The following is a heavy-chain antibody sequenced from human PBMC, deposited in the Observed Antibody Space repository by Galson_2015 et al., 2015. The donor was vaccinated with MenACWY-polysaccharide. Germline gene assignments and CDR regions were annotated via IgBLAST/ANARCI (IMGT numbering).Heavy chain of an antibody. CDR2: ITYDGSDQ. Sequence: SLRLSCAASGFTFSSYGMHWIRQAPGKGLEWVTYITYDGSDQNYARSVKGRFTISRDNSKSMLYLQMSSLRVEDTAIYYRAGISWCSSPKCPMDYWGQGTPVTVSS. J-gene: IGHJ4*02. CDR3: AGISWCSSPKCPMDY. CDR1: GFTFSSYG. D-gene: IGHD2-2*01. V-gene: IGHV3-30*03.